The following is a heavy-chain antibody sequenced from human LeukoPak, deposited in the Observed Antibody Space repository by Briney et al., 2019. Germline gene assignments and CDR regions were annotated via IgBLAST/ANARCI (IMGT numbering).Heavy chain of an antibody. CDR1: GFTFNAYG. CDR2: INWNAGTT. V-gene: IGHV3-20*04. CDR3: AKNRGTGMAFYDH. J-gene: IGHJ4*02. Sequence: GGSLRLSCAASGFTFNAYGMSWVRQAPGKGLEWVSGINWNAGTTEYADSVRGRFTISRDNAKNSLYLQMNNLRAEDTAVYYCAKNRGTGMAFYDHWGQGTQVTVSS. D-gene: IGHD5-18*01.